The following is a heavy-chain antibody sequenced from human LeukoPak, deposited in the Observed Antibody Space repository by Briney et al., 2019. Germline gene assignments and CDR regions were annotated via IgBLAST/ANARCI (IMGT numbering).Heavy chain of an antibody. V-gene: IGHV3-21*01. CDR2: ISSSSSYI. Sequence: GGSLRLSCAASGFTFSSYSMNWVRQAPGKGLEWVSSISSSSSYIYYADSVKGRFTISRDNAKNSLYLQMNSLRAEDTAVYYCARSGNRDGYNFDYFDYWGQGTLVTVSS. CDR1: GFTFSSYS. J-gene: IGHJ4*02. CDR3: ARSGNRDGYNFDYFDY. D-gene: IGHD5-24*01.